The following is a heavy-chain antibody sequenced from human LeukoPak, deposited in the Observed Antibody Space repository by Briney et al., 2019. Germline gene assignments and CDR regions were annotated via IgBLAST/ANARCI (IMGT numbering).Heavy chain of an antibody. CDR3: ACSLYYYASSGYYFTYYYYGMDV. D-gene: IGHD3-22*01. CDR1: GVSFSGYY. Sequence: PSETLSLTCAVYGVSFSGYYWSWVRQPPGKGLEWVGEINHSGSTNYNPSLKSRVTISVDTSKNQVSLKLSSVTAPDTAVYYCACSLYYYASSGYYFTYYYYGMDVWGQGTTVTVSS. V-gene: IGHV4-34*01. J-gene: IGHJ6*02. CDR2: INHSGST.